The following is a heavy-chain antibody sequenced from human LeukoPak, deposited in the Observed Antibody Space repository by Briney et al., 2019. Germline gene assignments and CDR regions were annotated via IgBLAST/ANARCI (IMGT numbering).Heavy chain of an antibody. V-gene: IGHV1-69*04. J-gene: IGHJ5*02. CDR1: GGTFSSYA. CDR2: IIPILGIA. Sequence: ASVKVSCKASGGTFSSYAISWVRQAPGQGLEWMGRIIPILGIANYAQKFQGRVTITADKSTSTAYMELSSLRSEDTAVYYCARAPETDNWFDPWGQGTLVTVSS. CDR3: ARAPETDNWFDP.